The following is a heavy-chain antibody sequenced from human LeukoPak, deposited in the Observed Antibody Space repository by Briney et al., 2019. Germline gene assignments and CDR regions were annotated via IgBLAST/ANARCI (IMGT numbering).Heavy chain of an antibody. Sequence: ASVKASSKLSLHSLSEMCMHCVGQAPGKGLEWRGSFDPDPEVGGTLYSKPFQGGIPMTEDTSTSTASSEVISLRSEDTALYYFAIGRSEYPLEYWGQGTLVTVSS. CDR1: LHSLSEMC. CDR3: AIGRSEYPLEY. J-gene: IGHJ4*02. D-gene: IGHD1-26*01. V-gene: IGHV1-24*01. CDR2: FDPDPEVGGT.